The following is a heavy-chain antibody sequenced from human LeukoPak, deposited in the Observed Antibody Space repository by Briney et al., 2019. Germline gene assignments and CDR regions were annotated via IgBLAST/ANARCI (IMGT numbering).Heavy chain of an antibody. CDR1: GFAVSSNY. CDR2: IYSGGTT. V-gene: IGHV3-53*01. Sequence: GGPLRLSCSASGFAVSSNYMSWVRQAPGKGLGWVSVIYSGGTTYYVDSVKGRFTISRDNSKNTLYLQMNSLRAEDTAVYYCARAIVATIQARTWCFDLWGRGTLVTVSS. CDR3: ARAIVATIQARTWCFDL. D-gene: IGHD5-12*01. J-gene: IGHJ2*01.